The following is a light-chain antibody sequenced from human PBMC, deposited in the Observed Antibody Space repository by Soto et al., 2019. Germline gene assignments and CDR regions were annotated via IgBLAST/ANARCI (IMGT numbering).Light chain of an antibody. V-gene: IGLV1-44*01. CDR2: SNN. J-gene: IGLJ1*01. Sequence: QTVLTQPPSASGAPGQRVTISCSGSSSNIGTNTVNCYQQLPGMAPKLLIYSNNVRPSGVPDRFSGSNSGTSASLGISGLQSADEADYYCAAWDDSLDAYVFGTGTKVTVL. CDR3: AAWDDSLDAYV. CDR1: SSNIGTNT.